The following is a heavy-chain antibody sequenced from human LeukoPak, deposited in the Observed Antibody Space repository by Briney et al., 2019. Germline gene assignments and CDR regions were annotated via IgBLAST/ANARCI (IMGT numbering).Heavy chain of an antibody. Sequence: GGSLRLSCAASGFTFSSSAMSWVRQAPGKGLEWVSSISGNGGTTYYADSVKGRFTISRDNSKNTLYLQMNTLRADDTAVYYCAKAYRYTSGWYEYWGQGTLVTVSS. V-gene: IGHV3-23*01. J-gene: IGHJ4*02. CDR1: GFTFSSSA. CDR2: ISGNGGTT. D-gene: IGHD6-19*01. CDR3: AKAYRYTSGWYEY.